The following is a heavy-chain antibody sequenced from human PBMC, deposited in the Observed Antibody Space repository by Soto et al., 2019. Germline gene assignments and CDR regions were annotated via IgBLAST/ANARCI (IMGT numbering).Heavy chain of an antibody. J-gene: IGHJ2*01. CDR3: ARTNLRHWYFDL. V-gene: IGHV5-51*01. Sequence: EVQLVQSGAEVKKPGESLKISCKGSGYTFTNYWIGWVRQMPGQGLECMGIIYPDDSDTRYSPSFQGQVTISADKSISTGYLQWSSLKASDTAMYYCARTNLRHWYFDLWGRGTPVTVSS. CDR2: IYPDDSDT. CDR1: GYTFTNYW. D-gene: IGHD1-7*01.